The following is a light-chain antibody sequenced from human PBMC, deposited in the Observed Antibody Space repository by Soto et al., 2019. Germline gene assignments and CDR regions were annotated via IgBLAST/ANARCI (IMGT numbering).Light chain of an antibody. CDR3: QQYGSTPLT. CDR1: QSVRNNY. Sequence: EIVFTQSPGTLSSSPGERATLSCRASQSVRNNYLAWYQQKPGQPPRFLIYDVSTRAAGIPDRFSGSGSGTDFTLTISRLEPEDFAVYYCQQYGSTPLTFGGGTK. V-gene: IGKV3-20*01. J-gene: IGKJ4*01. CDR2: DVS.